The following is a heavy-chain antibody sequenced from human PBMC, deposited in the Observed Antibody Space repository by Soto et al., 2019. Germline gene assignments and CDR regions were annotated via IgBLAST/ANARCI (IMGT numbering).Heavy chain of an antibody. V-gene: IGHV3-7*05. D-gene: IGHD2-2*01. CDR3: AKGGDCSSTSCYDNYYYMDV. CDR2: IKQDGSEK. J-gene: IGHJ6*03. CDR1: GFTFSSYW. Sequence: PGGSLRLSCAASGFTFSSYWMSWVRQAPGKGLEWVANIKQDGSEKYYVDSVKGRFTISRDNAKNSLYLQMNSLRAEDTALYYCAKGGDCSSTSCYDNYYYMDVWGKGTTVTVSS.